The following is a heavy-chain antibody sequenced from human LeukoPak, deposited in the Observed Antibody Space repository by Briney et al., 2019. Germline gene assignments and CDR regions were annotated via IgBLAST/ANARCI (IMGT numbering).Heavy chain of an antibody. Sequence: AAVKVFCKASGYTFTSYGISWVRQAPVQGLEWMGWISAYNGNTNYAQKLQGRVTMTTDTSTSTAYMELRSLRSDDTAVYYCARIVYYGDYVGWFDPWGQGTLVTVSS. V-gene: IGHV1-18*01. CDR1: GYTFTSYG. J-gene: IGHJ5*02. CDR3: ARIVYYGDYVGWFDP. D-gene: IGHD4-17*01. CDR2: ISAYNGNT.